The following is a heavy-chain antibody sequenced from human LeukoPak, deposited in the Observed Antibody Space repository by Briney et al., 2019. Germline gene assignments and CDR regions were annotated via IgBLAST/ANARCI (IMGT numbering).Heavy chain of an antibody. Sequence: ASVKVSCKASGYTITSYYMHWVRQAPGQGLEWMGIINPSGGSTSYAQKFQGRVTMTRDTSTSTVYMELSSLRSEDTAVYYCASQIQPYGSGSYFHYWGQGTLVTVSS. CDR3: ASQIQPYGSGSYFHY. CDR1: GYTITSYY. V-gene: IGHV1-46*01. D-gene: IGHD3-10*01. J-gene: IGHJ4*02. CDR2: INPSGGST.